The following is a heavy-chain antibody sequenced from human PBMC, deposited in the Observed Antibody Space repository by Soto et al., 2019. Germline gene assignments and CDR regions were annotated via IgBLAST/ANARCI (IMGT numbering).Heavy chain of an antibody. CDR2: IHPGDSDT. CDR1: GYSFTSYW. D-gene: IGHD2-15*01. CDR3: APTPGPVVAASVEDSYHHGFDV. Sequence: PGESLKISCAASGYSFTSYWIGWVRQMAGKGLELMGTIHPGDSDTKYSPSFQGQVTMSAVKSIITAYLQWSSLKASDTRMYYCAPTPGPVVAASVEDSYHHGFDVWGQGTTVTVSS. J-gene: IGHJ6*02. V-gene: IGHV5-51*01.